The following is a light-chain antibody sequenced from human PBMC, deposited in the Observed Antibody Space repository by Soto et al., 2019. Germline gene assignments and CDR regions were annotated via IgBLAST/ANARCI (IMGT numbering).Light chain of an antibody. V-gene: IGKV1-39*01. CDR3: QQTYRTPLT. J-gene: IGKJ4*01. CDR2: AAS. CDR1: QYIGRY. Sequence: DIQMTQSPSSLSASVGDRVTITCRAGQYIGRYLNWYQQKPEKAPKLLICAASSLHSGVPSRFSGSGSGTDFTLIISRLQPEDFATYSCQQTYRTPLTFGGGTKVEIK.